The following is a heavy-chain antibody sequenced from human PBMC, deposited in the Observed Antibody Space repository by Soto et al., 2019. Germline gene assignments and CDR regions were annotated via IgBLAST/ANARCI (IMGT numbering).Heavy chain of an antibody. J-gene: IGHJ6*02. V-gene: IGHV1-69*12. CDR2: IIPIFGTA. CDR3: ARHRDRAMVRIHYYYGMDV. CDR1: GGTFSSYA. Sequence: QVQLVQSGAEVKKPGSSVKVSCKASGGTFSSYAISWVRQAPGQGLEWMGGIIPIFGTANYAQKFQGRVTITADESTSTAYMELSSLRSEDTAVYYCARHRDRAMVRIHYYYGMDVWGQGTTVTVSS. D-gene: IGHD5-18*01.